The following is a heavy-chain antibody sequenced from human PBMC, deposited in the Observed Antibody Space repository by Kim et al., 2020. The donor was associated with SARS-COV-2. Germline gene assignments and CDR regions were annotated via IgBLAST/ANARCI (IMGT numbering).Heavy chain of an antibody. J-gene: IGHJ4*02. CDR3: ARGYFDWLYFDY. Sequence: YYSPSLKHRVTISVDTSKNQFSLKLSSVTAADTAVYYCARGYFDWLYFDYWGQGTLVTVSS. D-gene: IGHD3-9*01. V-gene: IGHV4-39*07.